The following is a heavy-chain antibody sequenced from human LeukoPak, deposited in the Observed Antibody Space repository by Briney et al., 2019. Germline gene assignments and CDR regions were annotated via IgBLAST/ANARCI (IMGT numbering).Heavy chain of an antibody. CDR3: ARMTYDSSGYYIFGGAFDI. CDR1: GGSISSSSYY. V-gene: IGHV4-39*01. D-gene: IGHD3-22*01. Sequence: SETLSLTCTVSGGSISSSSYYWGWIRQPPGKGLEWIGSIYYSGSTYYNPSLKSRVTISVDTSKNQFSLKLSSVTAADTAVYYCARMTYDSSGYYIFGGAFDIWGQGTMVTVSS. CDR2: IYYSGST. J-gene: IGHJ3*02.